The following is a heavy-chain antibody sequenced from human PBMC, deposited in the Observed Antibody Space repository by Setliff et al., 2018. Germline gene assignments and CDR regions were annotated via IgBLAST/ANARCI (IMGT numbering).Heavy chain of an antibody. V-gene: IGHV4-59*01. Sequence: SETLSLTCTVSGGSISSYYWSWIRQPPGKGPEWIGYIYYSGSTNYNPSLKSRVTISVDTSKNQFSLKLSSVTAADTAVYYCARRYCSGGSCDFDPWGQGTLVTVSS. J-gene: IGHJ5*02. CDR3: ARRYCSGGSCDFDP. CDR2: IYYSGST. D-gene: IGHD2-15*01. CDR1: GGSISSYY.